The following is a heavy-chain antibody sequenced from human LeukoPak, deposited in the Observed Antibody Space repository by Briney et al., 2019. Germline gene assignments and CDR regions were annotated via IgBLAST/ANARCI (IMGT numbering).Heavy chain of an antibody. CDR2: IYSGGST. V-gene: IGHV3-66*01. D-gene: IGHD3-22*01. CDR3: ARGDDSSGYSIDY. J-gene: IGHJ4*02. CDR1: GFTVSSNY. Sequence: GGSLRLSCAASGFTVSSNYMSWVRQAPGKGLEWVSVIYSGGSTYYADSVKGRFTISRDNSKNTLYLQMNSLRAEDTAVYYCARGDDSSGYSIDYWGQGTLVTVSS.